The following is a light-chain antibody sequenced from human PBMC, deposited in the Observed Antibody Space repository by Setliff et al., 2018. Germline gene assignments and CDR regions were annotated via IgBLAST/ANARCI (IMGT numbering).Light chain of an antibody. Sequence: QSVLTQPPSVSGAPGQRVSISCTGIGAGFTVHWYQQLSTTAPKLLISHNNNRPSGVPDRFSGSRSGTSASLVITGLQAEDEADYYCQSYAGGLGGYVFGGGTRSPS. CDR2: HNN. CDR1: GAGFT. CDR3: QSYAGGLGGYV. V-gene: IGLV1-40*01. J-gene: IGLJ1*01.